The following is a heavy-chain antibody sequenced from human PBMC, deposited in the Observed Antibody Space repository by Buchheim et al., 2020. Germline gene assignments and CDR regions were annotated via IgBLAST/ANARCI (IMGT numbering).Heavy chain of an antibody. CDR2: IEPDGSDK. J-gene: IGHJ4*02. Sequence: EVQLVESGGGLVQPGGSLRLSCAVSGFTFSNYWMSWVRQAPGKGLEWVASIEPDGSDKAYVDSVNGRLSIPRDNAKNSLYLQMNSLRVEDTAVYYCARFGVAPGYWGQGTL. CDR1: GFTFSNYW. CDR3: ARFGVAPGY. V-gene: IGHV3-7*01. D-gene: IGHD3-3*01.